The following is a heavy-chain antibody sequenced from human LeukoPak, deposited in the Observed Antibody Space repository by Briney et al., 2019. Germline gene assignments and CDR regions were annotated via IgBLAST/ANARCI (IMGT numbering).Heavy chain of an antibody. D-gene: IGHD6-19*01. V-gene: IGHV5-51*01. CDR2: IYPGDSDT. CDR1: GYTFTNYW. Sequence: GESLKISCKGSGYTFTNYWIGWVRQMPGKGLEWMGIIYPGDSDTTYSPSFQGQVTISADKSISTAYLQWSSLKASDIAMYYCARPLDSSGLPGIWGQGTMVTVSS. J-gene: IGHJ3*02. CDR3: ARPLDSSGLPGI.